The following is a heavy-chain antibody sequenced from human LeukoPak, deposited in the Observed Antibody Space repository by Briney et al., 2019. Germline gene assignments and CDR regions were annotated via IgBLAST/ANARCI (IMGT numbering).Heavy chain of an antibody. Sequence: SETLSLTCTVSGGSLSSSSYYCGWIRQPPGKGREWIGSIYYSGSTYYNPSLRRGATISVETSKNQFSLKLRSVTAAATAIYYCARESYSYEILTGYQRATWFDPWGQGTLVIVSS. V-gene: IGHV4-39*02. CDR2: IYYSGST. J-gene: IGHJ5*02. CDR1: GGSLSSSSYY. D-gene: IGHD3-9*01. CDR3: ARESYSYEILTGYQRATWFDP.